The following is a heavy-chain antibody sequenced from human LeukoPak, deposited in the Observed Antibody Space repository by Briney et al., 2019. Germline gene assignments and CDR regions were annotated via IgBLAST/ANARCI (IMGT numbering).Heavy chain of an antibody. Sequence: SETLSLTCTVSGGSITSYYWSWIRQPPGKGLEWIGYIYYSGSTNYNPSLKSRVTIAVDTSKSQFSLNLSSVTAADTAVYYCARGGVNWTFDYWGQGTLVTVSS. CDR3: ARGGVNWTFDY. D-gene: IGHD1-20*01. CDR1: GGSITSYY. J-gene: IGHJ4*02. V-gene: IGHV4-59*01. CDR2: IYYSGST.